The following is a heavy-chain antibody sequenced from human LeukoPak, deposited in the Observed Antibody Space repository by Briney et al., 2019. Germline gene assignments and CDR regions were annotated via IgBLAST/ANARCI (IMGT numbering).Heavy chain of an antibody. J-gene: IGHJ5*02. CDR2: ISGSGGST. D-gene: IGHD5-24*01. CDR3: ARDSTAGWLQFGT. CDR1: GFTFSSYA. Sequence: GGSLRLSCAASGFTFSSYAMSWVRQAPGKGLEWVSAISGSGGSTYYADSVKGRFTISRDNAKNSLYLQMNSLRAEDTAVYYCARDSTAGWLQFGTWGQGTLVTVSS. V-gene: IGHV3-23*01.